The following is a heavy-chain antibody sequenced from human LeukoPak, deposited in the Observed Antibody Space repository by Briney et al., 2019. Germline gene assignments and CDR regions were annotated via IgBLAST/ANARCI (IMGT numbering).Heavy chain of an antibody. CDR3: ARSDYGDFFDY. D-gene: IGHD4-17*01. CDR2: IYYSGST. V-gene: IGHV4-39*01. CDR1: GGSISSSSYY. Sequence: SETLSLTCTVSGGSISSSSYYWGWIRQPPGKGLEWIGSIYYSGSTYYNPSLKSRVTISVDTSKNQFSLKLSSVTAADTAVYYCARSDYGDFFDYWGQGTLVTVSS. J-gene: IGHJ4*02.